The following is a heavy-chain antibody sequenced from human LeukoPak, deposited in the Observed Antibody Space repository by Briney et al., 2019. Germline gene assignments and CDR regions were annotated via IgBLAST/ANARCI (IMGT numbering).Heavy chain of an antibody. V-gene: IGHV4-59*11. Sequence: SETLSLTCTVSGGSISSHYWSWIRQPPGKGLEWIGYIYYSGSTNYNPSLKSRVTISVDTSKNQFSLKLSSVTAADTAVYYCARSLSVPSDFDYWGQGTLVTVSS. CDR2: IYYSGST. D-gene: IGHD6-6*01. CDR1: GGSISSHY. J-gene: IGHJ4*02. CDR3: ARSLSVPSDFDY.